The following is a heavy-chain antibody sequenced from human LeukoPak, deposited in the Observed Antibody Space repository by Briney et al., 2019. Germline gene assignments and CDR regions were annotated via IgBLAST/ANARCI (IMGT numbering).Heavy chain of an antibody. D-gene: IGHD3-3*01. CDR2: IHYSGST. Sequence: PSETLSLTCTVSGGSISSYYWSWIRQPPGKGLEWIGYIHYSGSTYYNPSLKSRVTISVDTSKNHFSLKLSSVTAADTAVYYCARDFRGGYDFWSGYYTPYYFDYWGQGTLVTVSP. V-gene: IGHV4-59*12. J-gene: IGHJ4*02. CDR3: ARDFRGGYDFWSGYYTPYYFDY. CDR1: GGSISSYY.